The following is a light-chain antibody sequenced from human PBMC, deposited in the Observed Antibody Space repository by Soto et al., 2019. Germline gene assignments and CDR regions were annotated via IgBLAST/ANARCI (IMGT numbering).Light chain of an antibody. J-gene: IGKJ2*01. CDR1: QNLLYRSNSKNY. CDR3: QQYYGIPPHT. V-gene: IGKV4-1*01. CDR2: WAS. Sequence: DIVMTQSPDSLAVSLGERATINCKSSQNLLYRSNSKNYLAWYQQKPGQPPKLLIYWASTRESGVPDRFSGSGSGTDFTLTISSLQAEVVAVYYYQQYYGIPPHTFGRGTELEIK.